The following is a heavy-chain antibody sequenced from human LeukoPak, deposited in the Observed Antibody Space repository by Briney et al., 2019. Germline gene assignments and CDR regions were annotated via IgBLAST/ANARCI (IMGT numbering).Heavy chain of an antibody. D-gene: IGHD4-11*01. J-gene: IGHJ3*02. CDR3: AKDAEARMTTRNRRIYLDAFNM. CDR2: ISSSRSYI. CDR1: GFTVSSYY. V-gene: IGHV3-21*04. Sequence: GGSLRLSCAASGFTVSSYYMNWVRQAPGKELEWVSFISSSRSYIYYADSVTGRFTISRDNSKGTVFLQMNSLTAEDTAVYYCAKDAEARMTTRNRRIYLDAFNMWGQGTLVTVSS.